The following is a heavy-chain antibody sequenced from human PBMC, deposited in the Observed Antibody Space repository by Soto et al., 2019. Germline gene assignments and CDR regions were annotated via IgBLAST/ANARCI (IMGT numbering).Heavy chain of an antibody. J-gene: IGHJ3*02. Sequence: GGSLRLSCAASGFTFSSYGMHCVRQAPGKGLEWVAVIWYDGSNKYYADSVKGRFTISRDNSKNTLYLQMNSLRAEDTAVYYCARGGYYYDSSGYYYATDAFDIWGQGTMVTVSS. CDR1: GFTFSSYG. CDR2: IWYDGSNK. CDR3: ARGGYYYDSSGYYYATDAFDI. V-gene: IGHV3-33*01. D-gene: IGHD3-22*01.